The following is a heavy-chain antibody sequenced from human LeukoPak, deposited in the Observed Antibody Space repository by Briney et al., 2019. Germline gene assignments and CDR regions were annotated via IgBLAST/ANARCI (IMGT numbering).Heavy chain of an antibody. CDR2: INAGSGNT. D-gene: IGHD6-13*01. J-gene: IGHJ3*02. CDR1: GYTFTSYA. Sequence: ASVKVSCKASGYTFTSYAMHWVRQAPGQRLEWMGWINAGSGNTKYSQKFQGRVTITRDTSASTAYMELSSLRSEDTAVYYCARSHYSSIPRFAFDIWGQGTMVTVSS. CDR3: ARSHYSSIPRFAFDI. V-gene: IGHV1-3*01.